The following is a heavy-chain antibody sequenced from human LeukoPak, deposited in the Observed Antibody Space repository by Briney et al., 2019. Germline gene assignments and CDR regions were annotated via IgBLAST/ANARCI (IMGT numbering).Heavy chain of an antibody. CDR3: ARGRDEIAATYYFDY. D-gene: IGHD6-25*01. J-gene: IGHJ4*02. Sequence: SETLSLTCTVSGGSISSYYWSWIRQPPGTGLEWIGYIYYSGSTNYNPSLKSRVTISVDTSKNQFSLKLSSVTAADTAVYYCARGRDEIAATYYFDYWGQGTLVTVSS. CDR1: GGSISSYY. CDR2: IYYSGST. V-gene: IGHV4-59*01.